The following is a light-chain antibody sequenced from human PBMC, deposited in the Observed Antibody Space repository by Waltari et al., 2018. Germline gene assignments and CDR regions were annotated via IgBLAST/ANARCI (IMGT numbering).Light chain of an antibody. V-gene: IGKV1-9*01. Sequence: IQLTQSHSSLPASVGDRVTIPCRASHGLSRYLACYQQKPGKAPKLLISAASTLQSGVPSRFSGRGSGTDFTLTISSLQPEDFASYYCQQLNSHPLTFGGGTKVEIK. CDR2: AAS. CDR3: QQLNSHPLT. J-gene: IGKJ4*01. CDR1: HGLSRY.